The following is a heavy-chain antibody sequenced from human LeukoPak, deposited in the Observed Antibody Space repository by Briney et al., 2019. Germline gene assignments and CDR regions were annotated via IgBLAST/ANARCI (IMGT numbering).Heavy chain of an antibody. CDR2: IRSKAYGGTT. V-gene: IGHV3-49*04. D-gene: IGHD3-3*01. CDR3: TSAATDYYDFWSGYDY. CDR1: GFTFGDYA. Sequence: PGGSLRLSCTASGFTFGDYAMSWVRQAPGKGLEWVGLIRSKAYGGTTEYAASVKGRFTISRDDSKSIAYLQMNSLKTEDTAVYYCTSAATDYYDFWSGYDYWGQGTLVTVSS. J-gene: IGHJ4*02.